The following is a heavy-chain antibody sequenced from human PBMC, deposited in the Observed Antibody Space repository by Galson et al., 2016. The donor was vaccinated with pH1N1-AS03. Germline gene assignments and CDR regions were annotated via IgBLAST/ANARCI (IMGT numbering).Heavy chain of an antibody. CDR1: GYTFTNNG. CDR2: INTYNGHT. J-gene: IGHJ4*02. Sequence: SVKVSCKASGYTFTNNGISWVRQAPGQGLEWMGWINTYNGHTNYAQKFQDRVTMTTDTTTSTAYMELRSLSSEDTAVYYCARGLTYHFGSGSVFWGQGTLVTVSS. V-gene: IGHV1-18*01. D-gene: IGHD3-10*01. CDR3: ARGLTYHFGSGSVF.